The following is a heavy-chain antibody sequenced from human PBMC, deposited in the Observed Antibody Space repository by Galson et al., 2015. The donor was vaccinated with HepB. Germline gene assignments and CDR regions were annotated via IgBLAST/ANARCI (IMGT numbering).Heavy chain of an antibody. D-gene: IGHD1-7*01. CDR1: GFTFSSYA. CDR3: ASDLVELPHPDY. Sequence: SLRLSCAASGFTFSSYAMHWVRQAPGKGLEWVAVISYDGSNKYYADSVKGRFTISRDNSKNTLYLQMNSLKAEDTAVYYCASDLVELPHPDYCGQRTLVTVSS. J-gene: IGHJ4*02. V-gene: IGHV3-30-3*01. CDR2: ISYDGSNK.